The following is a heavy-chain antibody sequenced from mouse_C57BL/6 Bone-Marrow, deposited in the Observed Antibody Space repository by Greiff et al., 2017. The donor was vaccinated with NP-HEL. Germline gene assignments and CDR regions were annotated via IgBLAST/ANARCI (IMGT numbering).Heavy chain of an antibody. V-gene: IGHV5-4*03. CDR3: ARYAPYYSNAWYFDV. D-gene: IGHD2-5*01. J-gene: IGHJ1*03. CDR2: ISDGGSYT. Sequence: EVMLVESGGGLVKPGGSLKLSCAASGFTFSSYAMSWVRQTPEKRLEWVATISDGGSYTYYPDNVKGRFTISRDNAKNNQYLQMSHLKSEDTAMYYCARYAPYYSNAWYFDVWGTGTTVTVSS. CDR1: GFTFSSYA.